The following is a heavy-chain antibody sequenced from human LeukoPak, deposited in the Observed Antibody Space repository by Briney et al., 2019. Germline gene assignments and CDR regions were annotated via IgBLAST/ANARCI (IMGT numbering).Heavy chain of an antibody. D-gene: IGHD2-2*01. Sequence: GGSLRLSCAASGFTFSDYYMSWIRQAPGKGLEWVSYISSSGGTIYYADSVKGRFTISRDNAKNSLYLQMNSLRVEDTAVYYCARGRVVVVPAAIRPLDYWGQGTLVTVSS. J-gene: IGHJ4*02. CDR2: ISSSGGTI. CDR1: GFTFSDYY. CDR3: ARGRVVVVPAAIRPLDY. V-gene: IGHV3-11*04.